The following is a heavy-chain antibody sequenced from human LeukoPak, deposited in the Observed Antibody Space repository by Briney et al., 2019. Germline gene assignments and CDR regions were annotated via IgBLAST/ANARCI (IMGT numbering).Heavy chain of an antibody. D-gene: IGHD4-23*01. J-gene: IGHJ4*02. Sequence: ASVKVSCKASGYTFTTYYMHWVRQAPGQGLEWMGIINPSGGSTTYAQNFQGRVTMTRDTSTSAVYMEVSSLRSEDTAVYYCARDGNYGGNSRAFDYWGQGTLVTVSS. CDR1: GYTFTTYY. V-gene: IGHV1-46*01. CDR3: ARDGNYGGNSRAFDY. CDR2: INPSGGST.